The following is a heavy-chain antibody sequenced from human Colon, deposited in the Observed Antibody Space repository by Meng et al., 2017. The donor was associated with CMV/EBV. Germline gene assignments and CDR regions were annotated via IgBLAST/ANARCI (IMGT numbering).Heavy chain of an antibody. J-gene: IGHJ4*02. D-gene: IGHD3-16*01. V-gene: IGHV4-39*07. CDR1: GGSINSQTYY. Sequence: SETLSLTCSVSGGSINSQTYYWGWIRQPPEKGLEWVGTVSSAGETYYSPSLKSRVIISVDPSKNQFSLRLRSVTAADTAVYFCARDGGYASGLDYWGQGTLVTVSS. CDR2: VSSAGET. CDR3: ARDGGYASGLDY.